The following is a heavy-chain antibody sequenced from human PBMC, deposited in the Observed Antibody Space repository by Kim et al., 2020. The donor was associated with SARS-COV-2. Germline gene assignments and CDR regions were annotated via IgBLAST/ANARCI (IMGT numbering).Heavy chain of an antibody. Sequence: GESLKISCKGSGYNFPSYWIGWVRQMPGKGLEWMGIIYPGDSDTRYSPSFQVQVTISADKSTTTAYLQWSSLKASDTAMYYCTRSAGPYDYYFDYWGQGTLVTVSS. D-gene: IGHD3-16*01. CDR2: IYPGDSDT. CDR1: GYNFPSYW. J-gene: IGHJ4*02. CDR3: TRSAGPYDYYFDY. V-gene: IGHV5-51*01.